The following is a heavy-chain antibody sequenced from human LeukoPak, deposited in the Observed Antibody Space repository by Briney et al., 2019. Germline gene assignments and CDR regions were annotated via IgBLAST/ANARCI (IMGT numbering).Heavy chain of an antibody. CDR1: GYTFTSYG. D-gene: IGHD1-26*01. V-gene: IGHV1-18*01. Sequence: ASVKVSCKASGYTFTSYGISWVRQAPGQGLEWMGWISAYNGNTNYAQKLQGRVTMTTDTSTSTAYMELSRLRSDDTAVYYCAREGDSGYDYYYMDVWGKGTTVTVSS. J-gene: IGHJ6*03. CDR2: ISAYNGNT. CDR3: AREGDSGYDYYYMDV.